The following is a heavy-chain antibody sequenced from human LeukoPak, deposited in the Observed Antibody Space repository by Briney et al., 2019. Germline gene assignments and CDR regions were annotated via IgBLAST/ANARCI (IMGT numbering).Heavy chain of an antibody. Sequence: GGSLRLSCAASGFTFSSHWMHWVRQAPGKGLVWVSRINSDGSSTSYADSVKGRFTISRDNAKNTLYLQMNSLRAEDTAVYYCASAIGPGSPFDYWGQGTLVTVSS. CDR1: GFTFSSHW. CDR3: ASAIGPGSPFDY. J-gene: IGHJ4*02. CDR2: INSDGSST. D-gene: IGHD3-10*01. V-gene: IGHV3-74*01.